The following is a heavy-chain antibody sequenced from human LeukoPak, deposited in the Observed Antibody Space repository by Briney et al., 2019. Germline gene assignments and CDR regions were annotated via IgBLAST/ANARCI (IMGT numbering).Heavy chain of an antibody. CDR2: MSPSGTT. J-gene: IGHJ4*02. CDR3: ARGQDDRSGTFDY. D-gene: IGHD3-22*01. CDR1: GDSVSSGNYY. V-gene: IGHV4-61*01. Sequence: SETLSLTCTVSGDSVSSGNYYLSWIRQPPGKGLDWITYMSPSGTTKYDPSLKSRVTTSVDTSRTQFSLRLSSVTAADTAVYYCARGQDDRSGTFDYWGQGILVTVSS.